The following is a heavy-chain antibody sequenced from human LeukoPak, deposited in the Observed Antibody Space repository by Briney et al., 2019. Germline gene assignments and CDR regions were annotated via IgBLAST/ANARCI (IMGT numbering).Heavy chain of an antibody. Sequence: SETLSVICTVSGGSISSYYWSWIRQPPGKGLEGIGYIYYSGSTNYNPSIKSRVTISVDTSKNQFSLKLSSVTAADTAVYYCARGLLYYDSSPFDYWGQGTLVTVSS. J-gene: IGHJ4*02. CDR2: IYYSGST. V-gene: IGHV4-59*01. CDR1: GGSISSYY. D-gene: IGHD3-22*01. CDR3: ARGLLYYDSSPFDY.